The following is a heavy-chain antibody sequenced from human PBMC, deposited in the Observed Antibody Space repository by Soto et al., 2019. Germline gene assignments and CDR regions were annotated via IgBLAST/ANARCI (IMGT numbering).Heavy chain of an antibody. Sequence: GGSLRLSCAASGFTFRSYAMSWVRQAPGKGLEWVSAISGSGGSTYYAASVKGRFTISRDNSKNTLYLQMNSLRAEDMAVYYCAKGIVYYYDSSGYFAYWGQGTLVTVSS. CDR1: GFTFRSYA. CDR3: AKGIVYYYDSSGYFAY. CDR2: ISGSGGST. V-gene: IGHV3-23*01. J-gene: IGHJ4*02. D-gene: IGHD3-22*01.